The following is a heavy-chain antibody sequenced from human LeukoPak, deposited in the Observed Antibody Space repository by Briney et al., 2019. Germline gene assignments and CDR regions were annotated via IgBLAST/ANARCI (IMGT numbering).Heavy chain of an antibody. CDR2: ISGSSSTL. CDR1: GFTFSSYS. Sequence: GGSLRLSCAASGFTFSSYSMNWVRQAPGKGLEWGSYISGSSSTLYYADSVKGRFTISRDNGKNTLYLQMNSLRDEATAVYYCARGSTYYDSSGQVPFDYWGQGTLVTVSS. D-gene: IGHD3-22*01. CDR3: ARGSTYYDSSGQVPFDY. V-gene: IGHV3-48*02. J-gene: IGHJ4*02.